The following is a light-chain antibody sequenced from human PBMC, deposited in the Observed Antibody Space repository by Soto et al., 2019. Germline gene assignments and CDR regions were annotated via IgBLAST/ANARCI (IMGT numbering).Light chain of an antibody. Sequence: QSALNQPASVSGSPGQSITISCTGTSSDVGSYNLVSWYQQHPGKAPKLMIYEVSKRPSGVSNRFSGSKSGNTASLTISGLQAEDEADYYCCSYAGSSTFEFGGGTKLTVL. CDR3: CSYAGSSTFE. V-gene: IGLV2-23*02. CDR2: EVS. CDR1: SSDVGSYNL. J-gene: IGLJ3*02.